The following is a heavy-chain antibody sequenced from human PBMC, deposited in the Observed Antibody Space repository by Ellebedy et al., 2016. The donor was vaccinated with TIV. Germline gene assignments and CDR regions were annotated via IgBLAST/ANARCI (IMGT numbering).Heavy chain of an antibody. D-gene: IGHD3-10*01. Sequence: SETLSLXCAVSGGSISSSNWWSWVRQPPGKGLEWIGEIYHSGSTNYNPSLKSRVTISVDKSKNQFSLKLSSVTAADTAVYYCARDPREWLGERGALDYWGQGTLVTVSS. CDR3: ARDPREWLGERGALDY. CDR1: GGSISSSNW. CDR2: IYHSGST. J-gene: IGHJ4*02. V-gene: IGHV4-4*02.